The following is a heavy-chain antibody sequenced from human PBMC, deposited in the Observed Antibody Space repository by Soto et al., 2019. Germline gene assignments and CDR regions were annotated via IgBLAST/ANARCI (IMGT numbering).Heavy chain of an antibody. Sequence: PSETPFLTFTFFGGSISYFYWGLIRQPPGEGLGAIGYIYYSGSTYYNPSLKSRVTISVDTSKNQFSLKLSSVTAADTAVYYCARDHYVYDILTGYGYYYGMDVWGQGTTVTVSS. CDR2: IYYSGST. CDR3: ARDHYVYDILTGYGYYYGMDV. J-gene: IGHJ6*02. CDR1: GGSISYFY. D-gene: IGHD3-9*01. V-gene: IGHV4-30-4*01.